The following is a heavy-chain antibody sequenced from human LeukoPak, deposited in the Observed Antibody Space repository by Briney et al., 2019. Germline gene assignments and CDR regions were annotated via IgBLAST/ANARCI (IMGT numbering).Heavy chain of an antibody. CDR1: GFTLRSYD. CDR3: AKDYHSGWLLNWYFDL. J-gene: IGHJ2*01. V-gene: IGHV3-13*01. CDR2: IGTVGDT. D-gene: IGHD6-19*01. Sequence: PGGSLRLSCVASGFTLRSYDMHWVRQATGKGLEWVSTIGTVGDTYYSGSVKGRFTISRDNSKNTLYLQMNSLRAEDTAVYYCAKDYHSGWLLNWYFDLWGRGTLVTVSS.